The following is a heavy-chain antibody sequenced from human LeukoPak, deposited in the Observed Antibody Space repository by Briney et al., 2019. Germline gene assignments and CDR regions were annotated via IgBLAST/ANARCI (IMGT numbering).Heavy chain of an antibody. V-gene: IGHV4-34*01. J-gene: IGHJ4*02. CDR1: GGSFSGYY. D-gene: IGHD3-22*01. CDR2: INHSGST. Sequence: SETLSLTCAVYGGSFSGYYRSWIRQPPGKGLEWIGEINHSGSTNYNPSLKSRVTISVDTSKNQFSLKLSSVTAADTAVYYCARGRNYYYDSSLGYWGQGTLVTVSS. CDR3: ARGRNYYYDSSLGY.